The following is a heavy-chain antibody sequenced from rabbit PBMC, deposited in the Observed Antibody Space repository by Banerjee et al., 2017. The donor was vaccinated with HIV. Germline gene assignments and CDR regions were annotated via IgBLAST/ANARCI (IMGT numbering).Heavy chain of an antibody. CDR1: GIDFSTYW. Sequence: QQQLEESGGGLVKPEGSLTLTCKASGIDFSTYWMCWVRQAPGKGLEWIGCIYTSCSYSTYYASWAKGRFSISKASPTTVTLQMASRTAADTATYFCARGAGSTMIAHNLWGPGTLVTVS. D-gene: IGHD4-2*01. CDR3: ARGAGSTMIAHNL. J-gene: IGHJ4*01. V-gene: IGHV1S45*01. CDR2: IYTSCSYST.